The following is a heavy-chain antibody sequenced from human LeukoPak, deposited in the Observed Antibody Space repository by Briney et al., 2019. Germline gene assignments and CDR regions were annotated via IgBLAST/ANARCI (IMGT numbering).Heavy chain of an antibody. CDR1: GFTFDDYA. J-gene: IGHJ4*02. Sequence: GGSLRLSCAASGFTFDDYAMHWVRQAPGKGLEWVSLISWDGGSTYYADSVRGRFTISRDNSKNSLYLQMNSLRAEDTALYYCAKPRYSSSWEFDYWGQGTLVTVSS. V-gene: IGHV3-43D*03. D-gene: IGHD6-13*01. CDR2: ISWDGGST. CDR3: AKPRYSSSWEFDY.